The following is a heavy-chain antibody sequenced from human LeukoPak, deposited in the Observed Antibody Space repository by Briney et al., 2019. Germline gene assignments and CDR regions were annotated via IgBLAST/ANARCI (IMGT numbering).Heavy chain of an antibody. Sequence: SETLSLTCAVYGGSFSGYYWSWIRQPPGKGLEWIGEINHSGSTNYNPSLKSRVTISVDTSKNQFSLKLSSVTAADTAVYYCAKDYYPHIPTSFSFAGDSWGQGTLVTVSS. CDR2: INHSGST. V-gene: IGHV4-34*01. D-gene: IGHD3-10*01. CDR3: AKDYYPHIPTSFSFAGDS. J-gene: IGHJ4*02. CDR1: GGSFSGYY.